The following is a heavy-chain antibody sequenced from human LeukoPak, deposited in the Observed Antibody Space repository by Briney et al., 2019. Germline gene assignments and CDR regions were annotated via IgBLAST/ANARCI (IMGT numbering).Heavy chain of an antibody. CDR1: GFTFSSYA. CDR3: AKGWPIEQDY. D-gene: IGHD5-24*01. J-gene: IGHJ4*02. Sequence: PGGSLRLSCAASGFTFSSYAMSWVRQAPGKGLEWVSAISSSGGSTYYSDSVKGRFTVSRDNSKNTVYVQMNSLRAEDTALYYCAKGWPIEQDYWGRGTLVSVSS. CDR2: ISSSGGST. V-gene: IGHV3-23*01.